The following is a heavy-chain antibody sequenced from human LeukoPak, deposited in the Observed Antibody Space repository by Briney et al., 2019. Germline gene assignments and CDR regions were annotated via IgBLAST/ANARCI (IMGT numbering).Heavy chain of an antibody. V-gene: IGHV4-34*01. CDR2: INHSGST. CDR3: ARDYYSGYDPEDRYYYYYMDV. Sequence: SETLSLTCAVYRGSFSDNYWSWIRQPPGKGPESLGEINHSGSTNYNPSLKSRVTISVDKSKNQFSLKLSSVTAADTAVYYCARDYYSGYDPEDRYYYYYMDVWGKGTTVTVSS. J-gene: IGHJ6*03. CDR1: RGSFSDNY. D-gene: IGHD5-12*01.